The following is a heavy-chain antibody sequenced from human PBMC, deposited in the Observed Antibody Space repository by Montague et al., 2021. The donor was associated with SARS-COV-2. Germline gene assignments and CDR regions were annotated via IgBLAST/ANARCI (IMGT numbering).Heavy chain of an antibody. CDR2: MNPNSGNT. Sequence: SVKVSCKASGYTFTSYDINWVRQATGQGLEWMGWMNPNSGNTGYAQKFPGRVTMTRDTSISTAYMELSILRSEDTAVYYCARAILGVVIIGTPYYYYMDVWGKGTTVTVS. D-gene: IGHD3-3*01. V-gene: IGHV1-8*01. J-gene: IGHJ6*03. CDR1: GYTFTSYD. CDR3: ARAILGVVIIGTPYYYYMDV.